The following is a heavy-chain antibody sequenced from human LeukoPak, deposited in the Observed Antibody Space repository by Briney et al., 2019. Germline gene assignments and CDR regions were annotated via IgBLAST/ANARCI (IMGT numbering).Heavy chain of an antibody. CDR2: INVDGRDI. V-gene: IGHV3-74*01. Sequence: GGSLRLSCAASGFTFSSYWMHCVRQAPGKGLVWVSRINVDGRDITYADSVKGRFTVSRDNARNTLYLQMNSLRVEDTAVYYCVCYGVAPPYWGQGTRVTVSS. CDR3: VCYGVAPPY. D-gene: IGHD2-2*01. J-gene: IGHJ4*02. CDR1: GFTFSSYW.